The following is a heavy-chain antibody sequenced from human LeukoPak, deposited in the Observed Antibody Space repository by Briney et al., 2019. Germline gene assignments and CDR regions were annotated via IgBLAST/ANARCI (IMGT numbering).Heavy chain of an antibody. CDR1: GFTFSSYS. Sequence: GGSLRLSCAASGFTFSSYSMDWVRQAPGKGLEWVSSISSSSSYIYYADSVKGRFTISRDNAKNSLYPQMNSLRAEDTAVYYCARDEYGGNSRGADAFDIWGQGTMVTVSS. V-gene: IGHV3-21*01. CDR3: ARDEYGGNSRGADAFDI. J-gene: IGHJ3*02. D-gene: IGHD4-23*01. CDR2: ISSSSSYI.